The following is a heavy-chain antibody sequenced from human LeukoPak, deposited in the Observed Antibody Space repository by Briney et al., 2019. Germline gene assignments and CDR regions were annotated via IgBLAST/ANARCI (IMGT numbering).Heavy chain of an antibody. V-gene: IGHV3-9*01. D-gene: IGHD3-3*01. CDR3: VKGAASGLPDCFDY. CDR1: GFRFDDYA. Sequence: PGGSLRLSCTASGFRFDDYAMHWVRQAPGKGLEWVSGISWNSGSIGYADSVKGRSTMSRDNAKNSLYLQMNSLRAEDTAFYYCVKGAASGLPDCFDYWGQGTLVTVSS. J-gene: IGHJ4*02. CDR2: ISWNSGSI.